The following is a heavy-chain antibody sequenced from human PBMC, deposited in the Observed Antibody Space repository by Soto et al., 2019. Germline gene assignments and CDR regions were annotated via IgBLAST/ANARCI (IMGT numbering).Heavy chain of an antibody. CDR1: GFRFSHYA. CDR2: SNSDGGSA. V-gene: IGHV3-23*01. CDR3: ARERTLSSGPQRYFDL. J-gene: IGHJ2*01. Sequence: EERLSESGGGLVQPGGSLRLSCAASGFRFSHYALSWVRQAPGKGLEWLSESNSDGGSASYPDSVRRRFFISRDRSKETLYLQMNAVRAEDKAVYFCARERTLSSGPQRYFDLWGRGALVTVSS.